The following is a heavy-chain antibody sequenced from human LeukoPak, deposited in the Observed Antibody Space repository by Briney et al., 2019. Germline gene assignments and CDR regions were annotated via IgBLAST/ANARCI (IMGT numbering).Heavy chain of an antibody. D-gene: IGHD1-26*01. CDR1: GFTVSSNY. CDR2: IYSDGST. J-gene: IGHJ5*02. V-gene: IGHV3-66*01. Sequence: GGSLRLSCAASGFTVSSNYMSWVRQAPGKGLEWVPVIYSDGSTYYADSVKGRFTISRDNSKNTLYLQMNSLRAEDTAVYYCARDWSVGATGSWGQGTLVTVSS. CDR3: ARDWSVGATGS.